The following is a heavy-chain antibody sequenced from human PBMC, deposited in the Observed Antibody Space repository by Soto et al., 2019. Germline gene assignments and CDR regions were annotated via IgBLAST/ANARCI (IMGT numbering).Heavy chain of an antibody. CDR1: GGTFSSYT. D-gene: IGHD2-15*01. V-gene: IGHV1-69*02. CDR3: ALEDALVQSDP. J-gene: IGHJ5*02. Sequence: QVQLVQSGAEVKKPGSSVKVSCKASGGTFSSYTISWVRQAPGQGLEWMGRIIPILGIANYAQKFQGRVTITADKSTSTAYMELSSLRSEDTAVYYCALEDALVQSDPWGQGTLVTVSS. CDR2: IIPILGIA.